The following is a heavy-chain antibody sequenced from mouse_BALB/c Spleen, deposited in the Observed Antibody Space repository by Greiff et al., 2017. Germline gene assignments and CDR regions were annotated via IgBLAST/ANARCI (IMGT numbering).Heavy chain of an antibody. V-gene: IGHV1S56*01. CDR2: IYPGNVNT. CDR3: ARLEKNGNYVFDY. CDR1: GYTFTSYY. D-gene: IGHD2-1*01. J-gene: IGHJ2*01. Sequence: QVQLQQSGPELVKPGASVRISCKASGYTFTSYYIHWVKQRPGQGLEWIGWIYPGNVNTKYNEKFKGKATLTADKSSSTAYMQLSSLTSEDSAVYFCARLEKNGNYVFDYWGQGTTLTVSS.